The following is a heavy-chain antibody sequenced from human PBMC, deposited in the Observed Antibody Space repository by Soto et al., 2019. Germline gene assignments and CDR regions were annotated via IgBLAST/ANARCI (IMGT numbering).Heavy chain of an antibody. Sequence: SETLSLTCTVSGASISRYYWSWIRQSPGKGLEWIGYLYNTGSTIYNPSLKSRVTISVDTSKNQFSLKLSSVTAADTAVYYCATQEVGGSYVYTFDPWGQGTLVTVSS. CDR1: GASISRYY. V-gene: IGHV4-59*08. CDR3: ATQEVGGSYVYTFDP. CDR2: LYNTGST. D-gene: IGHD1-26*01. J-gene: IGHJ5*02.